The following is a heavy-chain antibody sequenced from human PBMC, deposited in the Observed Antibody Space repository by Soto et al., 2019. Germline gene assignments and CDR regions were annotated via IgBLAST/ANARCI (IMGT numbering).Heavy chain of an antibody. CDR2: ISAYNGNT. Sequence: ASVKVSCKASGYTFTSYGISWVRQAPGQGLEWMGWISAYNGNTNYAQKLQGRVTMTTDTSTSTAYMELRSLRSDDTAVYYCAREGYYYGSGSFRQPNYYYMDVWGKGTTVTVSS. J-gene: IGHJ6*03. CDR3: AREGYYYGSGSFRQPNYYYMDV. D-gene: IGHD3-10*01. V-gene: IGHV1-18*01. CDR1: GYTFTSYG.